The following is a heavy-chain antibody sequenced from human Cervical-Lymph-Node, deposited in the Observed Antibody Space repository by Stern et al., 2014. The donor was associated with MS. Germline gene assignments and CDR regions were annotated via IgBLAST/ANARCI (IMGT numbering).Heavy chain of an antibody. J-gene: IGHJ4*02. CDR2: LFHFFGTP. D-gene: IGHD3-10*01. CDR1: GDTFDSYG. CDR3: ATSTYGLVH. V-gene: IGHV1-69*01. Sequence: VQLVQSGTEVKKPGSSVKVSCKAAGDTFDSYGISWVRQAPGQGLEWMGGLFHFFGTPIYAQKFQGRVTMTADESTTTAYMDLTSLSVEDTAVYYCATSTYGLVHWGQGTLVTVSS.